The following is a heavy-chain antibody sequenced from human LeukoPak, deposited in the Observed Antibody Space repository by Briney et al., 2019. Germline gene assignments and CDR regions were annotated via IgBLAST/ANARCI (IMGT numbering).Heavy chain of an antibody. CDR3: ARVKLWLRYYYGMDV. D-gene: IGHD5-18*01. V-gene: IGHV3-30*03. Sequence: PGRSLRLSCAASGFTFSSYGMHWVRQAPGKGLEWVAVISYDGSNKYYADSVKGRFTISRDNSKNTLYLQMNSLRAEDTAVYYCARVKLWLRYYYGMDVWGKGTTVTVSS. CDR2: ISYDGSNK. J-gene: IGHJ6*04. CDR1: GFTFSSYG.